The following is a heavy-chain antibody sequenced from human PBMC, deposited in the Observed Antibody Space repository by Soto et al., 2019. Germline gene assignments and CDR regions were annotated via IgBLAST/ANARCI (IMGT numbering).Heavy chain of an antibody. CDR1: GFNFKKFA. D-gene: IGHD6-19*01. CDR2: IRCCGGST. J-gene: IGHJ4*02. V-gene: IGHV3-23*01. Sequence: EVQLLESGGGVVQPGGSLRLSCVASGFNFKKFAMAWVRQAPGEGLEWVSGIRCCGGSTSYTDSVKGRLSTARDDSKNTLSLQMNGLRVEDTAQYFCAKADGEQWLIPHLDNWGQGTLVTVS. CDR3: AKADGEQWLIPHLDN.